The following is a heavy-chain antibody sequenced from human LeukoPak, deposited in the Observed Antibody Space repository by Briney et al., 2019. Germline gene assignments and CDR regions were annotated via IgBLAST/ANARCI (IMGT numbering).Heavy chain of an antibody. V-gene: IGHV1-18*01. CDR1: GGTFSSYA. CDR3: ARAIAAAGTENWFDP. CDR2: ISAYNGNT. J-gene: IGHJ5*02. Sequence: GASVKVSGKASGGTFSSYAISWVRQAPGQGLEWMGWISAYNGNTNYAQKLQGRVTMTTDTSTSTAYMELRSLRSDDTAVYYCARAIAAAGTENWFDPWGQGTLVTVSS. D-gene: IGHD6-13*01.